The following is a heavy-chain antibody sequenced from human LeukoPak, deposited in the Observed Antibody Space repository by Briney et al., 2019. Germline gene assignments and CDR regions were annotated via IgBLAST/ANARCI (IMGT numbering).Heavy chain of an antibody. V-gene: IGHV4-39*07. CDR1: GGSISSSSYY. CDR2: IYYSGST. J-gene: IGHJ4*02. Sequence: SETLSLTCTVSGGSISSSSYYWGWIRQPPGKGLEWIGSIYYSGSTYYNPSLKGRVTISIDTSKNQFSLKLSSVTAADTAVYYCARNPTGAYYSFDYWGQGALVTVSS. D-gene: IGHD2-8*02. CDR3: ARNPTGAYYSFDY.